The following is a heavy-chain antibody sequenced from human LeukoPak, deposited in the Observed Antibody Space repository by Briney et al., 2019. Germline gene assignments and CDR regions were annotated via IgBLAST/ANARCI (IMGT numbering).Heavy chain of an antibody. D-gene: IGHD3-22*01. J-gene: IGHJ5*02. CDR3: ARWGYYYDSSGYYYPEDWFDP. V-gene: IGHV4-34*01. CDR2: INHSGST. Sequence: SETLSLTCAVYGGSFSGYYWSWIRQPPGKGLEWIGEINHSGSTNYNPSLKSRVTISVDTSKNQFSLKLSSVTAADTAVYYCARWGYYYDSSGYYYPEDWFDPWGQGTLVTVSS. CDR1: GGSFSGYY.